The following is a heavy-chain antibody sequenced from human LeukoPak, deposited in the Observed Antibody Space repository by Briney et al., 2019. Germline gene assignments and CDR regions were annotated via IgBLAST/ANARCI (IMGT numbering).Heavy chain of an antibody. CDR2: IYYNGST. Sequence: PSETLSLTCTVSGGSISSSSYFWGWIRQPPGKGLEWIGSIYYNGSTYYNPSLKSRVTISVDTSKNQFSLKLRSVTAADTAVYSCARYYYDFWSDYFFYFDYWGHGTLVTVSS. D-gene: IGHD3-3*01. CDR1: GGSISSSSYF. V-gene: IGHV4-39*07. CDR3: ARYYYDFWSDYFFYFDY. J-gene: IGHJ4*01.